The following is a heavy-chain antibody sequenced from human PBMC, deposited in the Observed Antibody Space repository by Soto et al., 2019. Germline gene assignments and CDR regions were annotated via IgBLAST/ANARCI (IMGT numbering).Heavy chain of an antibody. V-gene: IGHV1-18*01. CDR1: GYTFTSYG. Sequence: ASVKVSCKASGYTFTSYGISCVRQAPGQGLEWMGWISAYNGNTNYAQKLQGRITMTTDTSTSTAYMELRSLRSDDTAVYYCARGLQGFGELLLVDYWGQGTLVTVS. CDR2: ISAYNGNT. J-gene: IGHJ4*02. D-gene: IGHD3-10*01. CDR3: ARGLQGFGELLLVDY.